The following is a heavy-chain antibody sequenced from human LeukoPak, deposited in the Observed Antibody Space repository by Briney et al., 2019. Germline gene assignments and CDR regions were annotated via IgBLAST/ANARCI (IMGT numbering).Heavy chain of an antibody. CDR1: GYTFTGYY. CDR2: INPNSGGT. V-gene: IGHV1-2*02. J-gene: IGHJ4*02. Sequence: ASVKVSCKASGYTFTGYYMHWVRQAPGQGLEWMGWINPNSGGTNYAQKFQGRVTMTRDTSISTAYMELSRLGPDDTAVYYCARGDSGYDYFDYWGQGTLVTVSS. D-gene: IGHD5-12*01. CDR3: ARGDSGYDYFDY.